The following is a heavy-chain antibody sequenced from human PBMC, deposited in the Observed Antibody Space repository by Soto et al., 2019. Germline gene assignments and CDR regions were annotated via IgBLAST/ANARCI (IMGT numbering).Heavy chain of an antibody. Sequence: PGGSLRLSCAASGFTFSNYGMHWVRQAPGKGLEWVAVISYDERNIYYSDSVKGRFTISRDNSKSTLYLQMYSLKTEDTAVYYCASSITGFYIMDIWGQGTTVTVSS. CDR1: GFTFSNYG. V-gene: IGHV3-30*03. CDR3: ASSITGFYIMDI. D-gene: IGHD3-10*01. J-gene: IGHJ6*02. CDR2: ISYDERNI.